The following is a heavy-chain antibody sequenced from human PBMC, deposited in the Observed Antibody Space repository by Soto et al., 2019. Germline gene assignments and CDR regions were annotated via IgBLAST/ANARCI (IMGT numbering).Heavy chain of an antibody. Sequence: EVRLVESEGGLVQPGGSLSLSCAASGFTFSYYWMHWVRQAPGQGLLWVSRIHSDGSSTTYADSVKGRFTISRDNAKNTESLQMNSLRVEDTGVYFCARGDRGAFDLWGQGTMVTVSS. CDR1: GFTFSYYW. D-gene: IGHD2-21*02. CDR3: ARGDRGAFDL. CDR2: IHSDGSST. V-gene: IGHV3-74*01. J-gene: IGHJ3*01.